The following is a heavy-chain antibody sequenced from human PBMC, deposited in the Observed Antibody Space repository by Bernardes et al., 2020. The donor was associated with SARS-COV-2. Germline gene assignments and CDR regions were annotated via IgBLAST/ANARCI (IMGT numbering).Heavy chain of an antibody. CDR2: IRSKTNSYAT. Sequence: GSLRLSCAASGFTFSGSAMHWVRQASGKGLEWLGRIRSKTNSYATVYAASVKGRFTISRDDSKNTAYLQMNSLKTEDTAVYYCTRLDRVELGGDVWGQGTTVTVSS. D-gene: IGHD3-16*01. CDR3: TRLDRVELGGDV. V-gene: IGHV3-73*01. J-gene: IGHJ6*02. CDR1: GFTFSGSA.